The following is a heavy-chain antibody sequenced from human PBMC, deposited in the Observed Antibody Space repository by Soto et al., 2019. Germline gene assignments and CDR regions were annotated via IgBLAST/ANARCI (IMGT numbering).Heavy chain of an antibody. CDR2: IKSKGSGETV. Sequence: EVVLVESGGDLVKPGGSLRLSCAASGFGFVGAWMNWVRRAPSKGLEWVGRIKSKGSGETVDYAAPVRGRFTISRDDSKHTMYLQMNSLKTDDTAVYYCTTNTWLGYWGGDSCYGLDYWGQGTLVTVSS. V-gene: IGHV3-15*07. D-gene: IGHD2-15*01. CDR3: TTNTWLGYWGGDSCYGLDY. J-gene: IGHJ4*02. CDR1: GFGFVGAW.